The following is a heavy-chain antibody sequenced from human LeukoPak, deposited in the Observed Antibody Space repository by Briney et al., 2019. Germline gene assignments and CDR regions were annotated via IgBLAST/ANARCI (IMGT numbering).Heavy chain of an antibody. V-gene: IGHV1-69*04. D-gene: IGHD6-13*01. CDR2: IIPILGIA. J-gene: IGHJ4*02. CDR3: ARDRHSSSWRTIDY. Sequence: SVKVSCKASGGTFSSYAISWVRQAPGHGLGWMGRIIPILGIANYAQKFQGRVTITADKSTSTAYMELSSLRSEDTAVYYCARDRHSSSWRTIDYWGQGTLVTVSS. CDR1: GGTFSSYA.